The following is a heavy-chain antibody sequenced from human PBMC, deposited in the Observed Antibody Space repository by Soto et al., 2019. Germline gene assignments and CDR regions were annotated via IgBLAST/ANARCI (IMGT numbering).Heavy chain of an antibody. J-gene: IGHJ6*02. V-gene: IGHV1-18*04. Sequence: ASVKVSCKASGYTFTSYCISWLRQAPGQGLEWMGWISAYNGNTNYAQKLQGRVTMTTDTSTSTAYMELRSLRSDDTAVYYCARVYDFWSGYFENYGMDVWGQGTTVTV. D-gene: IGHD3-3*01. CDR1: GYTFTSYC. CDR3: ARVYDFWSGYFENYGMDV. CDR2: ISAYNGNT.